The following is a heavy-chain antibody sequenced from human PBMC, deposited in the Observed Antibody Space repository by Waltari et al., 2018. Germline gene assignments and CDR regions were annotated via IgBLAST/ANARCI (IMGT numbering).Heavy chain of an antibody. J-gene: IGHJ4*02. D-gene: IGHD3-9*01. CDR3: AKATNYDILTGPDY. CDR2: VSAKSDFT. Sequence: EVQLLESGGGLVQPGGSLRLSCVASGFVFGSYAMTWVRQAPGKGLEWVSGVSAKSDFTNYADSVKGRFTISRDNSKNTLYLQMNSLRVEDAALYYCAKATNYDILTGPDYWGQGTLVTVSS. CDR1: GFVFGSYA. V-gene: IGHV3-23*01.